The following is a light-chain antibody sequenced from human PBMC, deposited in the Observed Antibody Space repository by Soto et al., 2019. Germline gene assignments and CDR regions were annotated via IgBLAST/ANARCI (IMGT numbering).Light chain of an antibody. Sequence: VAMTQSPLSLPVTLGQPVSISCRSNQRLVHSDGIAYFSWFQQRPGRSPSRLIYKVSNRDSGVPARFSGSGSGTDFALKISRVEAEDVGVYYCMPGTHWPITVGPGTRLDIK. CDR2: KVS. J-gene: IGKJ5*01. CDR1: QRLVHSDGIAY. CDR3: MPGTHWPIT. V-gene: IGKV2-30*02.